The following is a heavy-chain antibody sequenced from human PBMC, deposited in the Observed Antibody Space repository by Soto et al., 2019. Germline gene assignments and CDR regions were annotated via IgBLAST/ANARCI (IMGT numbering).Heavy chain of an antibody. J-gene: IGHJ6*02. D-gene: IGHD6-19*01. V-gene: IGHV1-69*13. CDR3: AKDSLPGIAVAGDYYYGMDV. CDR1: GGTFSSYA. Sequence: SVKVSCKASGGTFSSYAISWVRQAPGQGLEWMGGIIPIFGTANYAQKFQGRVTITADESTSTAYMELSSLRSEDTAVYYCAKDSLPGIAVAGDYYYGMDVWGQGTTVTVSS. CDR2: IIPIFGTA.